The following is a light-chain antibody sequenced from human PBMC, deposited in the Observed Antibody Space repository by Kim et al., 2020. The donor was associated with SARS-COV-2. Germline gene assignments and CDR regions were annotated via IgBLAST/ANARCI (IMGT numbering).Light chain of an antibody. J-gene: IGLJ2*01. CDR1: SGHSNYD. CDR3: QTLGPGTVV. CDR2: LNSDGSH. V-gene: IGLV4-69*01. Sequence: QLVLTQSPSASASLGASVKLTCTLSSGHSNYDIAWHQQQPEKGLRYLMKLNSDGSHTKGDGIPDRFSGSSSGTERYLTISSLQSEDETEYYCQTLGPGTVVFGGGTQLTVL.